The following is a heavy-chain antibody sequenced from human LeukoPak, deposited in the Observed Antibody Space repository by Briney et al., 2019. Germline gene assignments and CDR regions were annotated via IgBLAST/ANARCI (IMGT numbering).Heavy chain of an antibody. CDR3: ASGSYYDSSGYYSGAFDI. D-gene: IGHD3-22*01. V-gene: IGHV4-59*01. CDR1: GGSISSYY. Sequence: PSETLSLTCTVSGGSISSYYWSWIRQPPGKGLEWIGYIYYSGSTNYNPSLKSRVTISVDTSKNQFSLKLSSVTAADTAVYYCASGSYYDSSGYYSGAFDIWGQGTMVTVSS. J-gene: IGHJ3*02. CDR2: IYYSGST.